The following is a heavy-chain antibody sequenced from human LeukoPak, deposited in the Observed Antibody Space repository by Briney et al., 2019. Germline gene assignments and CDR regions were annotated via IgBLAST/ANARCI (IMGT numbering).Heavy chain of an antibody. Sequence: SETLSLTCAVSGYSIGTDYYWGWIRQPPGKGLEWIGSIYNSGSTYYNPSLKSRTTISVDTSKNQFSLTLSSVTAAGTAVYYCARNSSSSSPPERYNWFDPWGQGTLVTVSS. J-gene: IGHJ5*02. CDR1: GYSIGTDYY. CDR2: IYNSGST. D-gene: IGHD6-6*01. V-gene: IGHV4-38-2*01. CDR3: ARNSSSSSPPERYNWFDP.